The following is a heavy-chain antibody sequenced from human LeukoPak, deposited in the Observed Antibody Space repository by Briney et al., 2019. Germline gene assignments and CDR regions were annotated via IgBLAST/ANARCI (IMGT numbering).Heavy chain of an antibody. CDR1: GFTFSSYE. CDR3: ARGFPYYDILTAYLSPHPFDY. Sequence: PGGSLRLSCAASGFTFSSYEMNWVRQAPGKGLEWISYISASGTITHYADSVEGRFTISRDNAKNSLYLQMNSLRAEDTAVYYCARGFPYYDILTAYLSPHPFDYWGQGTLVTVSS. V-gene: IGHV3-48*03. D-gene: IGHD3-9*01. CDR2: ISASGTIT. J-gene: IGHJ4*02.